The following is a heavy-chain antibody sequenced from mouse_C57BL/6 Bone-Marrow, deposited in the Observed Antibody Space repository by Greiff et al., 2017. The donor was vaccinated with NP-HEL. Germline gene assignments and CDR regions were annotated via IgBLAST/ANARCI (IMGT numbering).Heavy chain of an antibody. Sequence: QVQLQQPGAELVRPGTSVKLSCKASGYTFTSYWMHWVKQRPGQGLEWIGVIDPSDSYTNYNQKFKGKATLTVDTSSSTAYMQLSSLPSEDSAVYYCAREEDLYYFDYWGQGTTLTVSS. CDR1: GYTFTSYW. CDR3: AREEDLYYFDY. CDR2: IDPSDSYT. J-gene: IGHJ2*01. V-gene: IGHV1-59*01.